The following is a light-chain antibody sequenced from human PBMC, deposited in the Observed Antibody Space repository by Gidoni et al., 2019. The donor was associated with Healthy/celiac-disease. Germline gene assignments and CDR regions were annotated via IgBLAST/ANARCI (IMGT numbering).Light chain of an antibody. CDR1: ESLVYSDGNTY. Sequence: VVITQSPLSLPVSQGQPASMSYRSGESLVYSDGNTYVNWLQPRPGQSPRRLIYKVSTRDSGVPDRFSGSGSGSDCTMKISRVEAEDVGVYYCMQGTHWPPMYTFGQGTKLEIK. V-gene: IGKV2-30*01. CDR3: MQGTHWPPMYT. J-gene: IGKJ2*01. CDR2: KVS.